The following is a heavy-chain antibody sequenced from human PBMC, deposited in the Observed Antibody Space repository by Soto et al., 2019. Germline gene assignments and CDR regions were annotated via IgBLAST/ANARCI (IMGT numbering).Heavy chain of an antibody. CDR1: GYSLTGYY. CDR2: LNPITGGT. Sequence: QVQLVQSGAEVKKPGASVKVSCKPSGYSLTGYYMHWVRQAPGQGLEWMGWLNPITGGTNYTQKFQGRVTMTRDTSIGTAYMELSGLRSDDTAVYFCTRDLDYWGQGTRVTVS. J-gene: IGHJ4*02. V-gene: IGHV1-2*02. CDR3: TRDLDY.